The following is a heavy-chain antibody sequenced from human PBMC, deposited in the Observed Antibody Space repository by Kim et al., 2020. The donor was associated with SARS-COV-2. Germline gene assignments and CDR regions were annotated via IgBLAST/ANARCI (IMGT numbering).Heavy chain of an antibody. CDR2: ST. Sequence: STNSTPALTGRVTISVDTSKNQFSLKLSSVTAADTAVYYCARGGYSGYVYWGQGTLVTVSS. J-gene: IGHJ4*02. CDR3: ARGGYSGYVY. D-gene: IGHD5-12*01. V-gene: IGHV4-34*01.